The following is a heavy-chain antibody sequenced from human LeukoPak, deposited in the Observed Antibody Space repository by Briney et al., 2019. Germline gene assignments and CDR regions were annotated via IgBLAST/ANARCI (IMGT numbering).Heavy chain of an antibody. D-gene: IGHD3-10*01. CDR3: AKSGDKILSYFDY. J-gene: IGHJ4*02. Sequence: PGGSLRLSCTASGFTFSTYAMNWVRQAPGKGLEWVSSITGNGGGTKYADSVKGRFTISRDNSKNTVYLQMNSLRAEDTAVYYCAKSGDKILSYFDYWGQGTLVTVSS. CDR1: GFTFSTYA. CDR2: ITGNGGGT. V-gene: IGHV3-23*01.